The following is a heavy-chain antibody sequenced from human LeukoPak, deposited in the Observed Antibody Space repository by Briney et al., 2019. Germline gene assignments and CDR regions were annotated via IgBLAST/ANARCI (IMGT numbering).Heavy chain of an antibody. V-gene: IGHV3-7*01. D-gene: IGHD4-17*01. Sequence: GGSLRLSRAASGFTFSTYWMSWVRQAPGKGLEWVANIKQDGSEKYYVDSVKGRFTISRDSAKNSLYLQMNSLRAEDTAVYYCARVRTTVTYYFDYWGQGTLVTVSS. CDR2: IKQDGSEK. CDR3: ARVRTTVTYYFDY. CDR1: GFTFSTYW. J-gene: IGHJ4*02.